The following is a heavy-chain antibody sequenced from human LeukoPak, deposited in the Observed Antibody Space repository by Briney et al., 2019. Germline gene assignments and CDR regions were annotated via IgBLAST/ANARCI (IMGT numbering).Heavy chain of an antibody. CDR1: GDSLISTYVYY. CDR2: IYYSVST. D-gene: IGHD3-10*01. Sequence: RPSGTLSLTCTVSGDSLISTYVYYWVWIRQPPGRGLEWIGAIYYSVSTDYNPSLISRVTMSIDTSKNEFSLNLSSVTAADTAVYYCAREKLVWLGDPLTKRWLDPWGQGTLVIVSS. J-gene: IGHJ5*02. V-gene: IGHV4-39*07. CDR3: AREKLVWLGDPLTKRWLDP.